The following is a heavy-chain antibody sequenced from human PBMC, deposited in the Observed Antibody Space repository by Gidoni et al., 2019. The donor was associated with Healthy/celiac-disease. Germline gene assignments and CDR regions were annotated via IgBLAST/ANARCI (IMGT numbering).Heavy chain of an antibody. J-gene: IGHJ6*03. CDR3: AKKGEDYYDSSGYSDYYYYMDV. V-gene: IGHV3-23*01. CDR2: ISGSGGST. Sequence: EVQLLASGGGLVQPGGSLRLSCAASGFTLSSYAMSLRRQAPGKGLEWVSAISGSGGSTYYADSVKGRFTISRDNSKNTLYLQMNSLRAEDTAVYYCAKKGEDYYDSSGYSDYYYYMDVWGKGTTVTVSS. D-gene: IGHD3-22*01. CDR1: GFTLSSYA.